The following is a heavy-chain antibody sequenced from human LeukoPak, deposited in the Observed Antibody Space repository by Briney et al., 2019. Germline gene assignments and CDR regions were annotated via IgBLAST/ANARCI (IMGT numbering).Heavy chain of an antibody. CDR2: IKQVGSEE. J-gene: IGHJ4*02. CDR1: GLTFSSYW. D-gene: IGHD3-10*01. V-gene: IGHV3-7*02. Sequence: GGSLRLSCAASGLTFSSYWMSWVRQAPGKGLEWVASIKQVGSEENYVDSVEGRFTISRDNAKNSLYLQMNSLRAEDTAVYYCATMVRGVAVGYWGQGTLVTVSS. CDR3: ATMVRGVAVGY.